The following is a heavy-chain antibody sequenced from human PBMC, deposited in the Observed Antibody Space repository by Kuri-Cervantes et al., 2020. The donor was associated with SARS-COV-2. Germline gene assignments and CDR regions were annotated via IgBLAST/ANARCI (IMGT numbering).Heavy chain of an antibody. J-gene: IGHJ6*02. CDR1: GGTFSSYA. Sequence: SVKVSCKASGGTFSSYAISWVRQAPGQGLEWMGGIIPIFGTANYAQKFQGRVTITADKSTSTAYMELSSLRSEDTAVYHCARAHCGGDCYLALYYYYYGMDVWGQGTTVTVSS. CDR3: ARAHCGGDCYLALYYYYYGMDV. D-gene: IGHD2-21*02. V-gene: IGHV1-69*06. CDR2: IIPIFGTA.